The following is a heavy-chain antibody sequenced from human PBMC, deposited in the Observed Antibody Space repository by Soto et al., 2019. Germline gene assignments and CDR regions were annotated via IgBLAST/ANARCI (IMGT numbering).Heavy chain of an antibody. CDR3: ARDVTKGWFDP. Sequence: QVQLVESGGGVVQPGRSLRLSCAASGFTFSSYGMHWVRQAPGKGLEWVAVIWYDGSNKYYADSVKGRFTISRDNSKNTPYLQMNSLRAEDTAVYYCARDVTKGWFDPWGQGTLVTVSS. CDR2: IWYDGSNK. D-gene: IGHD4-4*01. V-gene: IGHV3-33*01. CDR1: GFTFSSYG. J-gene: IGHJ5*02.